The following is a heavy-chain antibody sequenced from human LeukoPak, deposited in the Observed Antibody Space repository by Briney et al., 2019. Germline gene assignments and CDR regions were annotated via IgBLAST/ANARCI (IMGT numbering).Heavy chain of an antibody. V-gene: IGHV4-39*01. CDR1: GGSISSSSYY. CDR3: ARHSSGWPDYYYYYYMDV. CDR2: IYYSGST. D-gene: IGHD6-19*01. J-gene: IGHJ6*03. Sequence: SETLSLTCTVSGGSISSSSYYWGWIRQPPGKGLEWIGSIYYSGSTYYNPSLKSRVTISVDTSKNQFSLKLSSVTAADTAVYYCARHSSGWPDYYYYYYMDVWGKGTTVTISS.